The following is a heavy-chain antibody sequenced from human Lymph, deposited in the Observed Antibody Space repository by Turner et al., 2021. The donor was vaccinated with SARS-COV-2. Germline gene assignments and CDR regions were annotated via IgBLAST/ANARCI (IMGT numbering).Heavy chain of an antibody. D-gene: IGHD3-10*01. V-gene: IGHV3-30-3*01. CDR2: ISYDGSNK. CDR1: GFTFNNYP. Sequence: QVQLVESGGGVVQPGRSLRLPWAASGFTFNNYPMHWVRQAPGKGLEWVAVISYDGSNKYYADSVKGRFTISRDNSKNTLYLQMNSLRAEDTAVYYCARDSSGSGTLDYWGQGTLVTVSS. CDR3: ARDSSGSGTLDY. J-gene: IGHJ4*02.